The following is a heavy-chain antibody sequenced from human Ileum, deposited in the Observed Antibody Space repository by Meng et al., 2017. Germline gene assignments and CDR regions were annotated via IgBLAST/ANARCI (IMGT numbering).Heavy chain of an antibody. J-gene: IGHJ4*02. Sequence: QVQLQESGPGLVKPSGTLSLTCAVSGGSISFGYWWSWVRQPPGQGLEWIGEIHHSGSTNYNPSLKSRVTLSVDNSINQFSLSLTSVTAADTAVYYCARNGDYSADHWGQGILVTVSS. V-gene: IGHV4-4*02. D-gene: IGHD2-21*01. CDR3: ARNGDYSADH. CDR1: GGSISFGYW. CDR2: IHHSGST.